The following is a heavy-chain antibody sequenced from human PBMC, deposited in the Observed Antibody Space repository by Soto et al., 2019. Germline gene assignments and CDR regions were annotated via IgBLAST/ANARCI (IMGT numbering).Heavy chain of an antibody. D-gene: IGHD1-26*01. J-gene: IGHJ4*02. V-gene: IGHV4-39*01. CDR1: GGSISSSSYY. CDR2: IYYSGST. Sequence: SETLSLTYTVSGGSISSSSYYWGWIRQPPGKGLEWIGSIYYSGSTYYNPSLKSRVTISVDTSKNQFSLKLSSVTAADTAVYYCARPGWESPLIQYYFDYWGQGTLVTVS. CDR3: ARPGWESPLIQYYFDY.